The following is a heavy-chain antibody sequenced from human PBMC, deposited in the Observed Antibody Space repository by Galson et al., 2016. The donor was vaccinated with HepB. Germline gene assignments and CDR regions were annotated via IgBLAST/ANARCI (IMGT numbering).Heavy chain of an antibody. V-gene: IGHV3-15*01. J-gene: IGHJ4*02. CDR3: KTRIDPFAGDR. Sequence: SLRLSCEASGFTFSTYGMHWVRQAPGKGLEWVGRIHSRTDGGTTDYAAPVKGRFIISRDDSKNTLYLQMNSLKIEDTAVYYCKTRIDPFAGDRWGQGTRVTVSS. D-gene: IGHD3-16*01. CDR2: IHSRTDGGTT. CDR1: GFTFSTYG.